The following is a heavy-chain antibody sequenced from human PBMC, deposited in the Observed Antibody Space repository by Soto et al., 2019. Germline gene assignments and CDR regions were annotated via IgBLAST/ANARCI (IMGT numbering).Heavy chain of an antibody. Sequence: LRLSCVASGFNLSHPWMTWVRQAAGKGLEWVGRIKSKTDGGTADYAAPVKGRATISRDDSKNTVYLQMNSLKTEDTAVYYCTTGIYYDILTGYHNVAYWGQGALVTVSS. CDR2: IKSKTDGGTA. CDR3: TTGIYYDILTGYHNVAY. D-gene: IGHD3-9*01. CDR1: GFNLSHPW. J-gene: IGHJ4*02. V-gene: IGHV3-15*01.